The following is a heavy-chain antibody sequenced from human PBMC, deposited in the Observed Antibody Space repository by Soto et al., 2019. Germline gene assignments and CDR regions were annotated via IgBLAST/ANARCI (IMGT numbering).Heavy chain of an antibody. CDR3: AKWDGYRDH. D-gene: IGHD5-18*01. CDR1: GFSFSSYS. Sequence: EVQLLESGGDLVQPGGSLRLSCAASGFSFSSYSFTWVRQAPGKGLEWVAGISIGGDKTWHADSVKGRFTISRDNSKNTVYLQMKSLRVDDTAVYYCAKWDGYRDHWGQGTLVTVSS. J-gene: IGHJ5*02. CDR2: ISIGGDKT. V-gene: IGHV3-23*01.